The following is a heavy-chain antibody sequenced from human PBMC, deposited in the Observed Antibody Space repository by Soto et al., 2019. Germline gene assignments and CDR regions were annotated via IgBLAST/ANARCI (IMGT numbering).Heavy chain of an antibody. Sequence: QITLKESGPTLVKPTQTLTLTCTFSGFSLTTSGVAVGWIRQPPGKDLEWLALIYWDDDKRYSPSLRSRLTISKDTAKNHVVLTITDMDPVDTGTYYCTESKREYFYSMAVWGQGTTEIVSS. CDR1: GFSLTTSGVA. CDR2: IYWDDDK. D-gene: IGHD3-10*01. V-gene: IGHV2-5*02. J-gene: IGHJ6*02. CDR3: TESKREYFYSMAV.